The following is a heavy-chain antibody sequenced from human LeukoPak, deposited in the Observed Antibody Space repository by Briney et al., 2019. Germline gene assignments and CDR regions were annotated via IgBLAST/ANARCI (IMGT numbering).Heavy chain of an antibody. CDR3: ARENSSSWYLMGRYYYYYMDV. J-gene: IGHJ6*03. CDR2: IYTSGST. V-gene: IGHV4-4*07. D-gene: IGHD6-13*01. Sequence: SETLSLTCTVSGGSISGYYWSWIRQPAGKGLEWIGRIYTSGSTNYNPSLKSRVTMSVDTSKNQFSLKLSSVTAADTAVYYCARENSSSWYLMGRYYYYYMDVWGKGTTVTVSS. CDR1: GGSISGYY.